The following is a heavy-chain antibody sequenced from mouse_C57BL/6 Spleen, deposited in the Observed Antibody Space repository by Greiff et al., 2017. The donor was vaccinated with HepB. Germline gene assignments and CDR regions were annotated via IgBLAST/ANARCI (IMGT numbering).Heavy chain of an antibody. CDR3: ARQGGGWAWFAY. J-gene: IGHJ3*01. CDR2: INSDGGST. V-gene: IGHV5-2*01. CDR1: EYEFPSHD. Sequence: EVKLVESGGGLVQPGESLKLSCESNEYEFPSHDMSWVRKTPEKRLELVAAINSDGGSTYYPDNMERRFIISRDNTKKTLYLQMGSLRSEDTAWYYGARQGGGWAWFAYWGQGTMVTVSA. D-gene: IGHD3-3*01.